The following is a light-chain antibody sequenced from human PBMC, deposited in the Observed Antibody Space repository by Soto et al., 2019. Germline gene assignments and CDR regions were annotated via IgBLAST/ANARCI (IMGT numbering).Light chain of an antibody. Sequence: QSALTQPASVSGSPGQSIAISCTGTSSDVGGYNFVSWYQQHPDKAPKLIVYEVTHRPSGVSNRFSGSRSGNTASLTISGLQGEDEADYYCSSLSGGNIRGFGTGTKVTVL. V-gene: IGLV2-14*01. J-gene: IGLJ1*01. CDR3: SSLSGGNIRG. CDR1: SSDVGGYNF. CDR2: EVT.